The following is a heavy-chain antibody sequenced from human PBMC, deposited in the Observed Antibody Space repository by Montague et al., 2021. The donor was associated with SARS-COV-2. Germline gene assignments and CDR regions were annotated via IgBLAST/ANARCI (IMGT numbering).Heavy chain of an antibody. D-gene: IGHD5-24*01. CDR1: GFTFSSYS. V-gene: IGHV3-48*04. Sequence: SLRLSCAPSGFTFSSYSMNWVRQAPGKGLEWVSYISSSSSTIYYADSVKGRFTISRGNAKNSLYLQMNSLRAEDTAVYYCAREGEMATIWVGYYYYYGMDVWGQGTTVTVSS. CDR2: ISSSSSTI. CDR3: AREGEMATIWVGYYYYYGMDV. J-gene: IGHJ6*02.